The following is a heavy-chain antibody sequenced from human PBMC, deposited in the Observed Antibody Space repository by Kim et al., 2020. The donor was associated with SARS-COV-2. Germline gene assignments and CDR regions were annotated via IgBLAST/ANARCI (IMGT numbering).Heavy chain of an antibody. CDR3: AREGLRYFDWPPLYYFDY. J-gene: IGHJ4*02. Sequence: GGSLRLSCAASGFTFSSYAMHWVRQAPGKGLEWVAVISYDGSNKYYADSVKGRFTISRDNSKNTLYLQMNSLRAEDTAVYYCAREGLRYFDWPPLYYFDYWGQGTLVTVSS. D-gene: IGHD3-9*01. CDR1: GFTFSSYA. CDR2: ISYDGSNK. V-gene: IGHV3-30*04.